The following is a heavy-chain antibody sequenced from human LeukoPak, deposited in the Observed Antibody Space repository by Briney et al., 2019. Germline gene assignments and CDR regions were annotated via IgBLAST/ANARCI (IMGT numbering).Heavy chain of an antibody. CDR3: ARVDSTKFDY. J-gene: IGHJ4*02. CDR2: IYRSGTT. Sequence: SETLSLTCAVSGYSISGGYFWGWIRQPPGKGLEWIVSIYRSGTTYHNPSLKSRVTISLDTSKNQFSLKVSSVTAADTAVYYCARVDSTKFDYWGQGTLVTVSS. V-gene: IGHV4-38-2*01. CDR1: GYSISGGYF. D-gene: IGHD3/OR15-3a*01.